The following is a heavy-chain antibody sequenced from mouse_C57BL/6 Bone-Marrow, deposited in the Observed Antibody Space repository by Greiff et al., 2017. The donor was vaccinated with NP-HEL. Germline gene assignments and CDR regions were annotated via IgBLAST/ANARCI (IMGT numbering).Heavy chain of an antibody. CDR3: ARQLITTVVNWYFDV. J-gene: IGHJ1*03. Sequence: VQLQQSGAELVKPGASVKMSCKASGYTFTSYWITWVKQRPGQGLEWIGDIYPGSGSTNYNGKFKSKATLTVDTSSSTAYMQLSSLTSEDSAVYYCARQLITTVVNWYFDVWGTGTTVTVSS. CDR2: IYPGSGST. D-gene: IGHD1-1*01. CDR1: GYTFTSYW. V-gene: IGHV1-55*01.